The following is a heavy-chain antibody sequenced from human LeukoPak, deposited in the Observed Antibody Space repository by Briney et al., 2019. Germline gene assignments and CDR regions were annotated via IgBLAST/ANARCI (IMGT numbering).Heavy chain of an antibody. CDR1: GFTFDDYA. V-gene: IGHV4-59*01. CDR3: ARGVVAAAGRTFAF. Sequence: GSLRLSCAASGFTFDDYAMHWVRQAPGKGLEWIGYIYNSGSTNYNPSLKSRVTISPDTSKNQFSLKLSSVTAADTAVYYCARGVVAAAGRTFAFWGQGTLVTVSS. J-gene: IGHJ4*02. D-gene: IGHD6-13*01. CDR2: IYNSGST.